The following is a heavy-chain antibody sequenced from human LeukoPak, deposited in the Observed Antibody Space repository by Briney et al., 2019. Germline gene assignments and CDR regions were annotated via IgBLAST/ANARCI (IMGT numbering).Heavy chain of an antibody. CDR2: ISYDGSNK. J-gene: IGHJ4*02. D-gene: IGHD6-19*01. Sequence: GGSLRLSCAASGFTFSCYAMHWVRQAPGKGLEWVAVISYDGSNKYCADSVKGRFTISRDNSKNTLYLQMNSLRAEDTAIYYCASIAVAASDYWGQGPLVTVSS. CDR3: ASIAVAASDY. CDR1: GFTFSCYA. V-gene: IGHV3-30*04.